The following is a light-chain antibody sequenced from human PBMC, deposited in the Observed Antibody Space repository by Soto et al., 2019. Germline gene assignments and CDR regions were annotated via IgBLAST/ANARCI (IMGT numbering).Light chain of an antibody. J-gene: IGKJ4*01. V-gene: IGKV3-15*01. CDR3: QQYDNLPPLT. CDR2: AAS. Sequence: IVMTQSPATLSVSPGERVTLSCRASQSIDSKLAWYQQRPGQAPRLLIYAASTRATGIPARFSGSGSRTEFTLTISGLQSEDFGFYYCQQYDNLPPLTFGGGTKVEIK. CDR1: QSIDSK.